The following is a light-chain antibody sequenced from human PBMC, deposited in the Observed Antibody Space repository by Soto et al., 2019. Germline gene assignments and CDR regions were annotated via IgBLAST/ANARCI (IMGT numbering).Light chain of an antibody. CDR1: SSNIGNNY. Sequence: QSVLTQPPSVSAGPGQKVTISCSGSSSNIGNNYVSWYQQLPGTAPKLLIYDNYKRPSGIPDRFSGSKSGTSATLGITGLRTGDEADYYCGTWDSGQSTGVFGGGTKVTVL. CDR3: GTWDSGQSTGV. CDR2: DNY. J-gene: IGLJ2*01. V-gene: IGLV1-51*01.